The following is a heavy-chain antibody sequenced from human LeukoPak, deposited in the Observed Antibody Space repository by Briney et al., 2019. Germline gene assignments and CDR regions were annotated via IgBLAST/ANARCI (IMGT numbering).Heavy chain of an antibody. CDR2: INHSGST. CDR3: ARGLQRSGWKTGRGNWFDP. CDR1: GGSFSGYY. J-gene: IGHJ5*02. Sequence: SETLSLTCAVYGGSFSGYYWSWIRQPPGKGLEWIGEINHSGSTNYNPSLKSRVTISVDTSKNQFSLKLSSVTAADTAAYYCARGLQRSGWKTGRGNWFDPWGQGTLVTVSS. D-gene: IGHD6-19*01. V-gene: IGHV4-34*01.